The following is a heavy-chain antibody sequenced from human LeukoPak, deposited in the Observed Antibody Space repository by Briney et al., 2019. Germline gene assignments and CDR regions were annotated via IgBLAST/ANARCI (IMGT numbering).Heavy chain of an antibody. CDR1: GFTFSTSC. Sequence: GGSLRLSCAASGFTFSTSCVNWVRQAPGKGLEWVAYISSRSESKYYAASVKGRFTISRDNAHNSLYLQMNSLRDDDTAVYYCARVWQLGVWGQGTAVTVSS. CDR3: ARVWQLGV. V-gene: IGHV3-48*02. D-gene: IGHD3-10*01. CDR2: ISSRSESK. J-gene: IGHJ6*02.